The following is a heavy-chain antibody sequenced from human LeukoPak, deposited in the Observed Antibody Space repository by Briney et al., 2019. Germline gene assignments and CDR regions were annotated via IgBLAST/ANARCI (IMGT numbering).Heavy chain of an antibody. V-gene: IGHV3-23*01. CDR3: AKDGGSTLPYYFDW. CDR2: ITGIGGGT. D-gene: IGHD3-10*01. J-gene: IGHJ4*02. Sequence: PGGSLRLSGAASGLTFSICVMSWVRQAPGRGLEWVSVITGIGGGTYYAESVEGRFTVSRDNSKNTVYLQMNSLRADDTAVYYCAKDGGSTLPYYFDWWGQGTLVTVAS. CDR1: GLTFSICV.